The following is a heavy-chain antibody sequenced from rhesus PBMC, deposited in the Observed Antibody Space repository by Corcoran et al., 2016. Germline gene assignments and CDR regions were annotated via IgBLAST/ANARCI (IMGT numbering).Heavy chain of an antibody. D-gene: IGHD2-33*01. V-gene: IGHV4-65*01. CDR3: ARSEGGYYFDY. CDR2: ISGSSRSP. CDR1: GGSVSRSNW. J-gene: IGHJ4*01. Sequence: QVRLQESGPGLVKPSETLSLTCAVSGGSVSRSNWWSWIRQPPGKGLEGIGYISGSSRSPYYHPSLKGRVTISTDTSKNQFSLKLSSVTAADTAVYYCARSEGGYYFDYWGQGVLVTVSS.